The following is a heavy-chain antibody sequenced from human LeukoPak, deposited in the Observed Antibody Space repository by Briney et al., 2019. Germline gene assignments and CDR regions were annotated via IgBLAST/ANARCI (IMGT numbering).Heavy chain of an antibody. CDR2: IYYSGST. D-gene: IGHD6-13*01. J-gene: IGHJ4*02. V-gene: IGHV4-59*01. CDR1: GGSISSYY. Sequence: SETLSLTCTVSGGSISSYYWSWIRQPPGKGLEWIGYIYYSGSTNYNPSLKSRVTISVDTSKNQFSLKLGSVTAADTAVYYCARARYRYRSWPLFDYWGQGTLVTVSS. CDR3: ARARYRYRSWPLFDY.